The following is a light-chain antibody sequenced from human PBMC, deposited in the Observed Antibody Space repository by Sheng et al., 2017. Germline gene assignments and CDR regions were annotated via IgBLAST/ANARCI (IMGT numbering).Light chain of an antibody. CDR2: QAS. V-gene: IGKV1-5*03. Sequence: IQMTQSPSTLSASVGDRVTITCRASQTLNNALAWYQVKPGKAPKFLIYQASTLQQGFPSRFSGSGSGTEFTLTISNLQPDDFATYYCQQYVRFYSFAQGTKLETK. CDR1: QTLNNA. CDR3: QQYVRFYS. J-gene: IGKJ2*03.